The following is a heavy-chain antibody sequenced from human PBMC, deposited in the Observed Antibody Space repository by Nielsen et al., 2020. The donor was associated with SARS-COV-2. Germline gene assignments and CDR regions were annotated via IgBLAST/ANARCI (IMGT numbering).Heavy chain of an antibody. CDR1: EFTFGAYS. J-gene: IGHJ6*02. CDR3: AKRRAVFMLTFGGEGAMDV. CDR2: ISYEGSKK. V-gene: IGHV3-30*18. Sequence: GESLKISCAASEFTFGAYSMNWVRQAPGKGLEWVASISYEGSKKYYADSLTGRFTVSRDTSKNTVYLQMNSLSVEDTAVYHCAKRRAVFMLTFGGEGAMDVWGQGTTVSVSS. D-gene: IGHD3-16*01.